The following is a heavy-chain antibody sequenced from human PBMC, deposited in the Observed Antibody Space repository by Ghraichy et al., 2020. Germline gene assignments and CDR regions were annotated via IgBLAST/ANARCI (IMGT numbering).Heavy chain of an antibody. J-gene: IGHJ4*02. CDR1: GGSISSYY. CDR2: IYYSGST. Sequence: SETLSLTCTVSGGSISSYYWSWIRQPPGKGLEWIGYIYYSGSTNYNPSLKSRVTISVDTSKNQFSLKLSSVTAADTAVYYCARSTVTSIDYWGQGTLVTVSS. D-gene: IGHD4-17*01. CDR3: ARSTVTSIDY. V-gene: IGHV4-59*01.